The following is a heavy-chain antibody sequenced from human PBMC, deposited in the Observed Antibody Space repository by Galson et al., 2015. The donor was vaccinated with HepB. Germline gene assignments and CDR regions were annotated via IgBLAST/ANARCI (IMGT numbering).Heavy chain of an antibody. CDR3: ARTDCTGGICARPFDY. J-gene: IGHJ4*02. Sequence: CAISGDSVSSNNVAWDWIRQSPSRGLEWLARTFFRSRWYNDYAVSVKSRLIINPDTSKNQFSLQLNSVTPEDTAVYYCARTDCTGGICARPFDYWGQGILVTVSS. V-gene: IGHV6-1*01. CDR1: GDSVSSNNVA. CDR2: TFFRSRWYN. D-gene: IGHD2-8*02.